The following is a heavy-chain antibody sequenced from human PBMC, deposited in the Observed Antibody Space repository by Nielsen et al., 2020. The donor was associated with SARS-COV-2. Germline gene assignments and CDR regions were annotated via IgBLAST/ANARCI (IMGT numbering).Heavy chain of an antibody. CDR2: IRSKANSYAT. CDR3: VTDLGFRYFDWLLSAPDH. CDR1: GFTFSGSA. V-gene: IGHV3-73*01. Sequence: GGSLRLSCGASGFTFSGSAMHWVRQASGKGLEWVGRIRSKANSYATAYAASVKGRFTISRDDSRNTAYLQMNSLKTEDTAVYYCVTDLGFRYFDWLLSAPDHWGQGTLVTVSS. D-gene: IGHD3-9*01. J-gene: IGHJ4*02.